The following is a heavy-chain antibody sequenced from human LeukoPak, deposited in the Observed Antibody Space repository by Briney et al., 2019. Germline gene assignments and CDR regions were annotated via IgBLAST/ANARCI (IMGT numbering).Heavy chain of an antibody. CDR3: ARLRRNGDSGGFYYYYDY. CDR1: GFTFTSFS. CDR2: INTVATYI. J-gene: IGHJ4*02. Sequence: KPGGSLRLSCAASGFTFTSFSFNWVRQAPGKGLEWVSSINTVATYIYYADSVRGRFTISRDNAKNSVYLQMDSLRAVDTGVYYCARLRRNGDSGGFYYYYDYWGQGTLVTVSS. D-gene: IGHD3-22*01. V-gene: IGHV3-21*01.